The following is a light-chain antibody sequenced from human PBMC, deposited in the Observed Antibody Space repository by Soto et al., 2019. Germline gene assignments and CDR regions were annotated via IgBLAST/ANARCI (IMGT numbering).Light chain of an antibody. CDR3: HHYTRT. V-gene: IGKV1-5*03. CDR1: QTISCW. Sequence: IQMSHSLSTLSGSVGDRVTITCRASQTISCWLVWYQQKPGKAPKLLIYKASTLKSGVPSRFSGSGSGTEFTLTISSLQPDDFATYYCHHYTRTFGQGTKVDI. CDR2: KAS. J-gene: IGKJ1*01.